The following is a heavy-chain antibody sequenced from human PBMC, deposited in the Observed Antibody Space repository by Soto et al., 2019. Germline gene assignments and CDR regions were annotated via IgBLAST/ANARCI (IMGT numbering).Heavy chain of an antibody. V-gene: IGHV5-51*01. CDR3: ARHSLATQPGDY. CDR2: VYPSDSDV. D-gene: IGHD5-12*01. J-gene: IGHJ4*02. CDR1: GYRFSSSW. Sequence: PGESLKISCQGTGYRFSSSWIGWVRQKPGKGLEWLGNVYPSDSDVRYSPSFQGQVTISVDNSIDTAYLEWTTLRASDSAMYYCARHSLATQPGDYWGQGTRVTVSS.